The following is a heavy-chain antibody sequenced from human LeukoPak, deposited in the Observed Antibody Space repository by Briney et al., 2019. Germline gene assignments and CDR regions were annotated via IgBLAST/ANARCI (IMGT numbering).Heavy chain of an antibody. J-gene: IGHJ6*02. CDR1: GFTFSDYY. CDR2: ISSSGSTI. Sequence: PGGSLRLSCAASGFTFSDYYMSWIRQAPGKGLEWVSYISSSGSTIYYADSVKGRFTISRDNAKNSLYLQVNSLRAEDTAVYYCARAGYDILTGYLYYYYGMDVWGQGTTVTVSS. V-gene: IGHV3-11*01. D-gene: IGHD3-9*01. CDR3: ARAGYDILTGYLYYYYGMDV.